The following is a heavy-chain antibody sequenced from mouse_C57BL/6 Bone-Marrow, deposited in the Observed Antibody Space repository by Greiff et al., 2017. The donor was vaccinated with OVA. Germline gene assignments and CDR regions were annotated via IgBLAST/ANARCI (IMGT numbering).Heavy chain of an antibody. CDR3: ARGVYYGSSYCYFDY. D-gene: IGHD1-1*01. Sequence: VKLMESGAELVRPGTSVKMSCKASGYTFTNYWIGWAKQRPGHGLEWIGDIYPGGGYTNYNEKFKGKATLTADKSSSTAYMQFSSLTSEDSAIYYCARGVYYGSSYCYFDYWGQGTTLTVSS. J-gene: IGHJ2*01. CDR1: GYTFTNYW. CDR2: IYPGGGYT. V-gene: IGHV1-63*01.